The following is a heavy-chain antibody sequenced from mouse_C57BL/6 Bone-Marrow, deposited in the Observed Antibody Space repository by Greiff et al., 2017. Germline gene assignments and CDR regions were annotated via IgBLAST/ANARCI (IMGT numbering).Heavy chain of an antibody. Sequence: EVKLMESGGGLVQPGGSMKLSCVASGFTFSNYWMNWVRQSPEKGLEWVAQIRLKSDNYATHYAESVKGRFTISRDDSKSSVYLQMNNLRAEDTGIYYCTGWLRPWYFDVWGTGTTVTVSS. V-gene: IGHV6-3*01. CDR3: TGWLRPWYFDV. J-gene: IGHJ1*03. D-gene: IGHD1-2*01. CDR2: IRLKSDNYAT. CDR1: GFTFSNYW.